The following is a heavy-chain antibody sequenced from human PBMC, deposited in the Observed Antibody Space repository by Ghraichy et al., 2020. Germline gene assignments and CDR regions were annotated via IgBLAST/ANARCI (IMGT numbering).Heavy chain of an antibody. D-gene: IGHD4-11*01. CDR2: VYYSGST. J-gene: IGHJ4*02. Sequence: SETLSLTCTVSGGSISSTSHYWGWIRQPPGKGLEWIGSVYYSGSTYYNPSLKSRVTISVDTSNNQFSLKLTSVTAADTAIYFCARRHIDTVTLDYWGQGTLVTVFS. V-gene: IGHV4-39*01. CDR1: GGSISSTSHY. CDR3: ARRHIDTVTLDY.